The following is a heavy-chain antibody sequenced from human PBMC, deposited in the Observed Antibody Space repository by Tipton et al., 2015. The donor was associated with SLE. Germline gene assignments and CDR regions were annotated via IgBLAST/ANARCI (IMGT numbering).Heavy chain of an antibody. Sequence: GLVKPSETLSLTCTVSGGSISSRSYYWGWIRQPAGKGLEWIGRIHTSGSTNYSPSIQSRLTISVDVSKSQFSLKLSSVTAADTAVYFCARDRVIYSPFYYYGMDVWGQGTTVTVSS. CDR1: GGSISSRSYY. CDR3: ARDRVIYSPFYYYGMDV. CDR2: IHTSGST. D-gene: IGHD4-11*01. J-gene: IGHJ6*02. V-gene: IGHV4-61*02.